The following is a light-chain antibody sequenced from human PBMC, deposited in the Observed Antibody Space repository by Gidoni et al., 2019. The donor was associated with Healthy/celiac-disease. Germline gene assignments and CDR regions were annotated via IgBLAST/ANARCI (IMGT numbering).Light chain of an antibody. Sequence: DSVMTQSPDHLAVSLGERATINCKSSQSVLYSSNNKNYLAWYQQKPGQPPKLLIYWASTRESGVPDRFSGSGSGTDFTLTISSLQAEDVAVYYCQQYYSTPRSFGQGTKLEIK. CDR2: WAS. V-gene: IGKV4-1*01. CDR1: QSVLYSSNNKNY. CDR3: QQYYSTPRS. J-gene: IGKJ2*04.